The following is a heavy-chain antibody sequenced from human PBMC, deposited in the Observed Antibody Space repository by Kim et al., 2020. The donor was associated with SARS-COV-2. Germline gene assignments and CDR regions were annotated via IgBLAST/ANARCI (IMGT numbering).Heavy chain of an antibody. J-gene: IGHJ6*02. V-gene: IGHV4-4*02. D-gene: IGHD3-10*01. Sequence: SETLSLTCAVSRGSVSSSNWWSWVRQPPGKGLEWIGEIYHSGSTNSNPSLKSRVTISLDKSKNQFSLKLTSVTAADTAVYYCGGSSGYYYGMDVWGQGTTVTVS. CDR3: GGSSGYYYGMDV. CDR2: IYHSGST. CDR1: RGSVSSSNW.